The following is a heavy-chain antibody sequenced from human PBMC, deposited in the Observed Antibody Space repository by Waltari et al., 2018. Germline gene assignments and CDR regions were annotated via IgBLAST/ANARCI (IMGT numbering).Heavy chain of an antibody. CDR1: GYSLSSGYY. CDR2: IYHSGST. D-gene: IGHD4-17*01. J-gene: IGHJ5*02. V-gene: IGHV4-38-2*02. Sequence: QVQLQESGPGLVKPSETLSLTCAVSGYSLSSGYYWGWIRQPPGKGLEWIGSIYHSGSTYYNPSLKSRVTISVDTSKNQFSLKLSSVTAADTAVYYCAREHDYGGNWFDPWGQGTLVTVSS. CDR3: AREHDYGGNWFDP.